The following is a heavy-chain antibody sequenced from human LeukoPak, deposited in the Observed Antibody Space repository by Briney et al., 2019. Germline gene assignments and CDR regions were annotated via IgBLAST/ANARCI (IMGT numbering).Heavy chain of an antibody. Sequence: PETLPLTSAVSGGSPSGHYWSSIRQPAGKRLEWMGRFYTSGSSNYHPSLKSRLTMSVDTSKNQFSLKLSSVTAAGTAVYYCARGIAAFDYWGQGTLVTVSS. CDR3: ARGIAAFDY. CDR2: FYTSGSS. J-gene: IGHJ4*02. D-gene: IGHD6-13*01. V-gene: IGHV4-4*07. CDR1: GGSPSGHY.